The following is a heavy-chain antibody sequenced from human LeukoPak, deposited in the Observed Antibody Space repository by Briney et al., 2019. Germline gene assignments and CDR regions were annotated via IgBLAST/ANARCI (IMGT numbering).Heavy chain of an antibody. CDR1: GFTFSSYS. CDR2: ISSSSSYI. D-gene: IGHD3-10*01. J-gene: IGHJ6*03. Sequence: GGSLRLSCAASGFTFSSYSMNWVRQAPGKGLEWVSSISSSSSYIYYADSVKGRFTISRDNAKNSLYLQMNSLRAEDTAVYYCARGGGLHRSMFRKNYYYMDVWGKGTTVTISS. V-gene: IGHV3-21*01. CDR3: ARGGGLHRSMFRKNYYYMDV.